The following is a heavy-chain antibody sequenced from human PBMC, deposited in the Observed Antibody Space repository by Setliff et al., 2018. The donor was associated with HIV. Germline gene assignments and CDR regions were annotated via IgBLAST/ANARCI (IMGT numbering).Heavy chain of an antibody. Sequence: PGGSLRLSCAVSGFNFRGYNMNWVRQAPGKGLEWVSSISTSSTYTYYADSVKGRFTISRYNAKNALYLQMNSLRAEDTAVYYCATHRVGQRPCLSDFWGQGTLFTVSS. CDR2: ISTSSTYT. CDR1: GFNFRGYN. J-gene: IGHJ4*02. V-gene: IGHV3-21*01. CDR3: ATHRVGQRPCLSDF. D-gene: IGHD1-1*01.